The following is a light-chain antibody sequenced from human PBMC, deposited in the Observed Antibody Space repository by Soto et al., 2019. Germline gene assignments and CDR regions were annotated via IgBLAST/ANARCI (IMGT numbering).Light chain of an antibody. CDR3: QSYDSSLSGSWV. V-gene: IGLV1-40*01. CDR1: SSNIGAGYD. J-gene: IGLJ3*02. Sequence: QSVLTQPPSVSGAPGQRVTISCTGSSSNIGAGYDVHWYQQLPGTAPKLLIYGNSNRPSGVPDRFSGSKSGTSASLAITGLQAEEEADDYCQSYDSSLSGSWVFGGGTKLTVL. CDR2: GNS.